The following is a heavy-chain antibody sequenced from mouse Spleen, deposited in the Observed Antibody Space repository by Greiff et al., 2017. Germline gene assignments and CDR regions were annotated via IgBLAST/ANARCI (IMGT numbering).Heavy chain of an antibody. CDR1: GFSLTSYG. Sequence: VMLVESGPGLVQPSQSLSITCTVSGFSLTSYGVHWVRQSPGKGLEWLGVIWSGGSTDYNAAFISRLSISKDNSKSQVFFKMNSLQADDTAIYYCAKYDYDGGDYFDYWGQGTTLTVSS. CDR3: AKYDYDGGDYFDY. D-gene: IGHD2-4*01. V-gene: IGHV2-2*01. CDR2: IWSGGST. J-gene: IGHJ2*01.